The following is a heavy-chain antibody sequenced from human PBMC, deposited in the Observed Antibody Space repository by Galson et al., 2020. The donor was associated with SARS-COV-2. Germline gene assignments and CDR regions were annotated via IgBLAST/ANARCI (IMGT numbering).Heavy chain of an antibody. CDR3: ARDSSGNYYSAFDI. CDR2: IFYSGST. D-gene: IGHD3-22*01. V-gene: IGHV4-39*01. J-gene: IGHJ3*02. Sequence: SETLSLTCTVSGGSINNHNFYWGWIRQPPGKGLEWIGSIFYSGSTYYNPSLKSRVSMFVDTSKNQFSLRLNSVTATDTAVYYCARDSSGNYYSAFDIWGQGTVVSVS. CDR1: GGSINNHNFY.